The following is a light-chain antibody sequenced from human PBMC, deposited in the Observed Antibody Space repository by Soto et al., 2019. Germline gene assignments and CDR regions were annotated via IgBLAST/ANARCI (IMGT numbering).Light chain of an antibody. CDR1: LGISNS. J-gene: IGKJ3*01. CDR2: AAS. Sequence: DVQMTQSPSSLSASVGDRVTITCRASLGISNSLACYQQKPGKVPKLLIYAASTLQSGVPSRFSGSGSGTDFTLTISSLQPEDVATYYCQKYTSAPRTFGPGTKVDIK. V-gene: IGKV1-27*01. CDR3: QKYTSAPRT.